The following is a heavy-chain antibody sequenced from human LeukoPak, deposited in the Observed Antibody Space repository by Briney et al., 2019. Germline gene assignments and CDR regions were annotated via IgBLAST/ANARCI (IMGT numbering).Heavy chain of an antibody. J-gene: IGHJ4*02. CDR3: ARAGGRQWKLLQDFDY. Sequence: GGSLRLSCAASGFTFSSYSMNWVRQAPGKGLEWVSSISTSSIYIYYADSLKGRFTISRDNAKNSLFLQMNSLRVEDTAVYYCARAGGRQWKLLQDFDYWGQGTLVTVSS. D-gene: IGHD1-26*01. CDR2: ISTSSIYI. V-gene: IGHV3-21*01. CDR1: GFTFSSYS.